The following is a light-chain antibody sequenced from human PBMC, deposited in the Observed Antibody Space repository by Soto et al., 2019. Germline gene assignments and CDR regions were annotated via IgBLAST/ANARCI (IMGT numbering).Light chain of an antibody. CDR3: QSYDASLSGDVV. CDR2: GNS. CDR1: RSNIGAGYD. Sequence: QSVLTQPPSVSGAPGQRVTISCTGSRSNIGAGYDVHWYQQIPGAAPKLLIYGNSNRPSGVPDRFSGSKSGTSAPLAITGLQAEDEADYYCQSYDASLSGDVVFGGGTKLTVL. V-gene: IGLV1-40*01. J-gene: IGLJ2*01.